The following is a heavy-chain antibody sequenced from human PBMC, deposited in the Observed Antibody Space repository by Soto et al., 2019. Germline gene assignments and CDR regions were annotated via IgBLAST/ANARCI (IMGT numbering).Heavy chain of an antibody. CDR2: IIWRTLSL. V-gene: IGHV3-9*02. Sequence: PGGSLRLSCAVSGFTSDDHGMHWVRQAPGRGLEWVSGIIWRTLSLGYADAVKGRFTISRDNAKRSLYLQMDSLRVEDSAMYYCVKDIEPGGAAYWGQGTLVTAPQ. CDR3: VKDIEPGGAAY. CDR1: GFTSDDHG. J-gene: IGHJ4*02. D-gene: IGHD3-16*01.